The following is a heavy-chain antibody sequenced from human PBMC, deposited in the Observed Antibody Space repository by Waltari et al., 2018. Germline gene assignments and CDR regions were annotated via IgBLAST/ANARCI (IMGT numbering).Heavy chain of an antibody. J-gene: IGHJ2*01. V-gene: IGHV4-39*01. CDR1: HDSISTPGYF. D-gene: IGHD2-15*01. CDR3: ARQIGSRRGGWYFDF. Sequence: QPQLQESGPGLLRPSETLSVTCTVSHDSISTPGYFWGWIRQPPGKGLEWVGSLFSTGTSFINPSLKSQVTMSMDTSKNAFSLKVLSVTATDTAVYYCARQIGSRRGGWYFDFWGRGTLVTVSS. CDR2: LFSTGTS.